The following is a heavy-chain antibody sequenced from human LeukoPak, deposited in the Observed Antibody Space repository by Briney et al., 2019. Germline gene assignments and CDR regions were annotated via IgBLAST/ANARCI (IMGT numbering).Heavy chain of an antibody. D-gene: IGHD1-26*01. CDR2: IYWNDGK. Sequence: SGPTLAIRRQTLTPTCTFSGFSLRTSGVGVGGIRQPPGKALEWLALIYWNDGKRYRPSLKSRLTITKDTSKNLVVLTVTDMDPVDTATYYCAHTGISGSYYVSFDYWGQGTLVTVSS. CDR3: AHTGISGSYYVSFDY. J-gene: IGHJ4*02. CDR1: GFSLRTSGVG. V-gene: IGHV2-5*01.